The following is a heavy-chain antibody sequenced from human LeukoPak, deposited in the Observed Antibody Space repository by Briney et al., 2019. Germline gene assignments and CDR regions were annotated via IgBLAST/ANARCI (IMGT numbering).Heavy chain of an antibody. J-gene: IGHJ6*04. CDR3: ARQRITMVRGGNRHMDV. CDR1: GGSFSGYY. V-gene: IGHV4-34*01. D-gene: IGHD3-10*01. Sequence: PSETLSLTCAVYGGSFSGYYWRWVRQPPGKGLEWIGEINHSGSSNYNPSLTRRGTISVDTSNHQFSLKLSSVTAADTAVYYCARQRITMVRGGNRHMDVWGKGTTVTVSS. CDR2: INHSGSS.